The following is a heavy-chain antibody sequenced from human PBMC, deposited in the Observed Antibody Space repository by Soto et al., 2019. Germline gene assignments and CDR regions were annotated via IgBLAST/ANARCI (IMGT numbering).Heavy chain of an antibody. D-gene: IGHD6-13*01. CDR3: ARLNSSSWYEFTGGDGYYGMDV. CDR2: IYPGDSDT. CDR1: GYSFTSYW. Sequence: GESLKISCKGSGYSFTSYWIGWVRQMPGKGLEWMGIIYPGDSDTRYSPSFQGQVTISADKSISTAYLQWSSLKASDTAMYYCARLNSSSWYEFTGGDGYYGMDVWGQGTTVTVSS. J-gene: IGHJ6*02. V-gene: IGHV5-51*01.